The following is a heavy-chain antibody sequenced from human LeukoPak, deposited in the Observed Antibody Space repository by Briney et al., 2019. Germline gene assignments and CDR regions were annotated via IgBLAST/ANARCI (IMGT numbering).Heavy chain of an antibody. CDR1: GFTFSRIA. CDR2: IRSNGDTA. V-gene: IGHV3-23*01. J-gene: IGHJ4*02. Sequence: GGSLRLSCAASGFTFSRIAMTWVRQAPGKGLEWVSTIRSNGDTAYNADSVRGRFAISRDNSKNALFLQMNSLRVEDTAICYCAKGQELDDGVFDSWGQGTLVTVSS. CDR3: AKGQELDDGVFDS. D-gene: IGHD1-1*01.